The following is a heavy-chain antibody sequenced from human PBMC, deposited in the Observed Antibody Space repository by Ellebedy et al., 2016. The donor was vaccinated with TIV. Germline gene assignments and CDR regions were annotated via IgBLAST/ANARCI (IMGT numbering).Heavy chain of an antibody. D-gene: IGHD2-2*01. CDR1: GYTFTSYG. V-gene: IGHV1-18*04. CDR2: ISAYNGNT. J-gene: IGHJ5*02. Sequence: AASVKVSCKTSGYTFTSYGISWVRQPPGQGIEWMGWISAYNGNTNYAQMLQGRATMTTDTFTSTTDIELRSLRSDDTAVYYCARYCNSTTCSNWFDPWGQGTLVTVSS. CDR3: ARYCNSTTCSNWFDP.